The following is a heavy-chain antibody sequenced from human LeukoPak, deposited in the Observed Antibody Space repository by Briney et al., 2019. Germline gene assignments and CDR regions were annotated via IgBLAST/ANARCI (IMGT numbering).Heavy chain of an antibody. D-gene: IGHD1-1*01. CDR2: IYYSGST. CDR1: GGSVSSGSYY. Sequence: SETLSLTCTVSGGSVSSGSYYWSWIRQPPGKGLEWIGYIYYSGSTNYNPSLKSRVTISVDTSKNQFSLKLSSVTAADTAVYYCARRRQTGTTFGYGMDVWGQGTTVTVSS. V-gene: IGHV4-61*01. CDR3: ARRRQTGTTFGYGMDV. J-gene: IGHJ6*02.